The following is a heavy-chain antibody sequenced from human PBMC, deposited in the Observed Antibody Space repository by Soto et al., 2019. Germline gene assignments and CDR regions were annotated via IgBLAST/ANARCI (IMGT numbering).Heavy chain of an antibody. Sequence: VNVSYKPCLGSFNSYAIRWLRPAPGQGVKWMGGIIPNFGTANFPSKFQGRVPITADKSTSTAYMELSSLRSEDPGLFFFARAQYYYDSSGDSYVNWGQGTMVTVSS. D-gene: IGHD3-22*01. CDR2: IIPNFGTA. CDR3: ARAQYYYDSSGDSYVN. J-gene: IGHJ4*02. V-gene: IGHV1-69*13. CDR1: LGSFNSYA.